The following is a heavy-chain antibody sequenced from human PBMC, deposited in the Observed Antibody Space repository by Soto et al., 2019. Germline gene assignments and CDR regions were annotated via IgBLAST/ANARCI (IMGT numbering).Heavy chain of an antibody. J-gene: IGHJ4*02. V-gene: IGHV5-10-1*01. CDR3: ARQVYDSDTGPNFQYYFDS. CDR2: IDPSDSQT. Sequence: GESLKISCKGSGYSFAGYWITWVRQKPGKGLEWMGRIDPSDSQTYYSPSFRGHVTISVTKSITTVFLQWSSLRASDTAMYYCARQVYDSDTGPNFQYYFDSWGQGTPVTVSS. D-gene: IGHD3-22*01. CDR1: GYSFAGYW.